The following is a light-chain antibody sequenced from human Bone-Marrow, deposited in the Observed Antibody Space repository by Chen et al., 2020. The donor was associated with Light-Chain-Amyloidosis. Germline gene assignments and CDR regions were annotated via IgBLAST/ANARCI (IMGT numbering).Light chain of an antibody. Sequence: QSALTQPASVSGSPGQSVTISCTGSNSDVGAHKYVSWYQQSPGKAPKLIIYDVSDRPSGLSYRFSGSKSGNTASLTIYGLQADDEADYYCGSYSTTNTLVCGGGTKLTVL. CDR1: NSDVGAHKY. CDR3: GSYSTTNTLV. CDR2: DVS. V-gene: IGLV2-14*03. J-gene: IGLJ3*02.